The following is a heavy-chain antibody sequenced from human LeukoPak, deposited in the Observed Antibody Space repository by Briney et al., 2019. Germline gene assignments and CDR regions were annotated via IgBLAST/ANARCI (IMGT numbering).Heavy chain of an antibody. J-gene: IGHJ4*02. CDR1: GFTFSSYA. CDR3: AKAYYDFWSGYSSPFDY. V-gene: IGHV3-23*01. CDR2: ISGSGGST. Sequence: GGSLRLSCAASGFTFSSYAMSWVRQAPGKGLEWVSAISGSGGSTYYADSVKGRFTISRDNSKNTLYLQMNSLRAEDTAVYYCAKAYYDFWSGYSSPFDYWGQGTLVTVSS. D-gene: IGHD3-3*01.